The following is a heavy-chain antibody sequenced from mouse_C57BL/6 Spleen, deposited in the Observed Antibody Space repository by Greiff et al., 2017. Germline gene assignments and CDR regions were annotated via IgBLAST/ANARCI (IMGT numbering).Heavy chain of an antibody. Sequence: EVQRVESGGGLVQPGGSLSLSCAASGFTFTDYYMSWVRPPPGKALEWLGFIRNKANGYTTEYSASVKGRFTTSRDNSQSFLYLQMNALRAEGSANYYCARRITTGPYAMDYWGQGTSVTVSS. V-gene: IGHV7-3*01. D-gene: IGHD1-1*01. J-gene: IGHJ4*01. CDR1: GFTFTDYY. CDR3: ARRITTGPYAMDY. CDR2: IRNKANGYTT.